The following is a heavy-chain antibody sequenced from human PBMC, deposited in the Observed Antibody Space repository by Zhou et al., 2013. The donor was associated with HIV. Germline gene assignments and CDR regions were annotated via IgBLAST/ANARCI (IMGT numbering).Heavy chain of an antibody. CDR3: ARDRGYCSGGSCYPSAFDI. D-gene: IGHD2-15*01. CDR2: INPSGGST. Sequence: QVQLVQSGAEVKKPGASVKVSCKASGYTFTSYYMHWVRQAPGQGLEWMGIINPSGGSTSYAQKFQGRVTMTRDTSTSTVYMELSSLRSEDTAVYYCARDRGYCSGGSCYPSAFDIWGQGTMVTVSS. CDR1: GYTFTSYY. V-gene: IGHV1-46*01. J-gene: IGHJ3*02.